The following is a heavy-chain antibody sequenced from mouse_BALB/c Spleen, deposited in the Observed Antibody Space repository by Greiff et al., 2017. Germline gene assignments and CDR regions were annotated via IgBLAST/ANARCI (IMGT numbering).Heavy chain of an antibody. CDR3: ARHYYGSSYWYFDV. CDR1: GFTFSDYG. CDR2: ISNLAYSI. J-gene: IGHJ1*01. Sequence: EVKLVESGGGLVQPGGSRKLSCAASGFTFSDYGMAWVRQAPGKGPEWVAFISNLAYSIYYADTVKGRFTISRDNAKNTLYLQMSSLKSEDTAMYYCARHYYGSSYWYFDVWGAGTTVTVSS. V-gene: IGHV5-15*02. D-gene: IGHD1-1*01.